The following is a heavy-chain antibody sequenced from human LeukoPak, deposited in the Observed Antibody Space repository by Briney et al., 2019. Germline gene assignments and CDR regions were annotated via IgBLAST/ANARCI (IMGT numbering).Heavy chain of an antibody. CDR1: GGSISSGSYY. J-gene: IGHJ4*02. CDR3: ARVIVRGNPAIDY. V-gene: IGHV4-61*02. CDR2: IYTSGST. Sequence: SQTLSLTCTVSGGSISSGSYYWSWIRQPAGKGLEWIGRIYTSGSTNYNPSLKSRATISVDTSKNQFSLKLSSVTAADTAVYYCARVIVRGNPAIDYWGQGTLVTVSS. D-gene: IGHD3-10*01.